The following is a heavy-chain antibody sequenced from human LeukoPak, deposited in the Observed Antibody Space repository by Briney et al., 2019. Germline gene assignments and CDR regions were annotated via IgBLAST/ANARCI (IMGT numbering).Heavy chain of an antibody. CDR1: GFTFCAYW. Sequence: VGSLRLSRVASGFTFCAYWMSSVREAPGVGLEWVANIETDGDEKNYVDSVKGRFTISRDNARNSLYLQMSSLRVEDTAVYYCARDIPSGFYTPDYWGRGTLVTVSS. D-gene: IGHD5-12*01. J-gene: IGHJ4*02. V-gene: IGHV3-7*01. CDR2: IETDGDEK. CDR3: ARDIPSGFYTPDY.